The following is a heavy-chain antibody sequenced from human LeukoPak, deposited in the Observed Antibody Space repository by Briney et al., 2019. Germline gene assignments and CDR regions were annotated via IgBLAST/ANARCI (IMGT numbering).Heavy chain of an antibody. V-gene: IGHV3-49*04. CDR3: SRGGKVSCYDNSGYPDY. CDR1: GFTFGDYA. J-gene: IGHJ4*02. CDR2: IRSKAYGGTT. D-gene: IGHD3-22*01. Sequence: PGGSLRLSCTASGFTFGDYAMSWVRQAPGKGLEWVGFIRSKAYGGTTEYAASVKGRFTISRDDSKSIAYLQINSLKTEDTAVFYCSRGGKVSCYDNSGYPDYWGQGTLVTVSS.